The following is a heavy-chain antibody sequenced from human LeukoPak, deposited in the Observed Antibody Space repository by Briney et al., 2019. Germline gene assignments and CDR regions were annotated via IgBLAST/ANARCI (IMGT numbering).Heavy chain of an antibody. Sequence: SQTLSLTCAISGDSVSSYSAAWSWIRQSPSRGLEWLGRTYYRSKWYNDYAVSVKSRISINPDTSKNQFSLQLTSVTPEDTAVNYCARSGGHDAFDIWGQGTMVTVSS. CDR1: GDSVSSYSAA. J-gene: IGHJ3*02. CDR3: ARSGGHDAFDI. V-gene: IGHV6-1*01. D-gene: IGHD4-23*01. CDR2: TYYRSKWYN.